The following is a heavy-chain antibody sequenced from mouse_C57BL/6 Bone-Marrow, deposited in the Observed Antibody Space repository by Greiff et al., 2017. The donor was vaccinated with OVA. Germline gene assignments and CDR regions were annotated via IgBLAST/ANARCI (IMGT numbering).Heavy chain of an antibody. CDR2: INSDGGST. D-gene: IGHD2-5*01. CDR3: ARHNYSNPGWYFDV. Sequence: EVKVVESGGGLVQPGESLKLSYESNEYEFPSHDMSWVRKTPEKRLELVAAINSDGGSTYYPDTMERRFIISRDNTKKTLYLQMSSLRSEDTALYYCARHNYSNPGWYFDVWGTGTTVTVSS. CDR1: EYEFPSHD. V-gene: IGHV5-2*01. J-gene: IGHJ1*03.